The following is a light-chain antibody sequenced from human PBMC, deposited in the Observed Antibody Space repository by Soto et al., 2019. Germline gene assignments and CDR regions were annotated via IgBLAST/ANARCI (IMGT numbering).Light chain of an antibody. J-gene: IGKJ1*01. CDR3: LQRSGWPWT. V-gene: IGKV3-11*01. CDR1: QSVSSY. CDR2: DAS. Sequence: EIVLTQSPATLSLSPWESATLSCRASQSVSSYLAWYQQKPGQAPRLLIYDASNRATDIPARFSGSGSGTYITLTISRLEPEDFAVYYCLQRSGWPWTFGQGNKVEL.